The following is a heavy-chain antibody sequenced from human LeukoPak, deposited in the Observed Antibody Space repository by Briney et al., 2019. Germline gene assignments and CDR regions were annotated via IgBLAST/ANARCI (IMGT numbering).Heavy chain of an antibody. V-gene: IGHV3-21*01. CDR3: ARKMKTGDRVGTFDI. D-gene: IGHD1-1*01. CDR2: ICTDGSYI. Sequence: NPGGSLRLSCAASGFTFSSHNMNWVRQAPMKGLEWVSSICTDGSYIYYADSVQGRFTISRDTAKNSLYLQMNSLTAEDTAVYYCARKMKTGDRVGTFDIWGQGTMVTVSS. CDR1: GFTFSSHN. J-gene: IGHJ3*02.